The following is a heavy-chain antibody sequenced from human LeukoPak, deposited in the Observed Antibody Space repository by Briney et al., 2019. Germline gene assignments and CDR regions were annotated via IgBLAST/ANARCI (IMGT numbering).Heavy chain of an antibody. D-gene: IGHD3-16*01. Sequence: GGSLRLSCAASGFTFSNYAMSWVRQAPGKGLEWVSAISGNGDITYYTDSVKGRFTISRDNSKNTLYLQMNSLRAEDTAIYYCAKVTGGNMITYGGLDYWGQGTLVTVSS. CDR1: GFTFSNYA. CDR3: AKVTGGNMITYGGLDY. CDR2: ISGNGDIT. V-gene: IGHV3-23*01. J-gene: IGHJ4*02.